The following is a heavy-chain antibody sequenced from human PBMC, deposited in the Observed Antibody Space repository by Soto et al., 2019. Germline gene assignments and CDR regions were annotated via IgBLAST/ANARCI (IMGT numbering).Heavy chain of an antibody. V-gene: IGHV4-39*01. CDR2: IYYSGST. D-gene: IGHD3-3*01. CDR3: ASLPTGITIFGVPYYFDY. J-gene: IGHJ4*02. CDR1: GGSISSSSYY. Sequence: SETLSLTCTVSGGSISSSSYYWGWIRQPPGKGLEWIGSIYYSGSTYYNPSLKSRVTISVDTSKNQFSLKLSSVTAADTAVYYCASLPTGITIFGVPYYFDYWGQGTLVTVSS.